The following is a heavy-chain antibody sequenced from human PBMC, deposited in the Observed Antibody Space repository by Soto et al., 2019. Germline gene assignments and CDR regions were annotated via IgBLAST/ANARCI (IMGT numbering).Heavy chain of an antibody. D-gene: IGHD3-22*01. V-gene: IGHV4-31*02. CDR2: IYYSGST. CDR1: GGSISSGGYY. CDR3: ARGGYYYDSSGYFDY. Sequence: PSETLSLTCTVSGGSISSGGYYWSWIRQHPGKGLEWIGYIYYSGSTYYNPSLKSRVTISVDTSKNQLSLKPSSVTAADTAVYYCARGGYYYDSSGYFDYWGQGTLVTVSS. J-gene: IGHJ4*02.